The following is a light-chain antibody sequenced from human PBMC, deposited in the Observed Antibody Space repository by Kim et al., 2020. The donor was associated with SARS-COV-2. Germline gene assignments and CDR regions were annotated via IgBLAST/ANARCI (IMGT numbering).Light chain of an antibody. J-gene: IGKJ1*01. Sequence: DIQVTQSPSTLSASVGDRVTITCRASQSISTWLAWYQQKPGRAPKLLIYDASSLESGVPSRFSGSGSGTEFTLTISSLHPDDFATYYCQQYNTYSPEWTFGQGTK. CDR2: DAS. CDR3: QQYNTYSPEWT. CDR1: QSISTW. V-gene: IGKV1-5*01.